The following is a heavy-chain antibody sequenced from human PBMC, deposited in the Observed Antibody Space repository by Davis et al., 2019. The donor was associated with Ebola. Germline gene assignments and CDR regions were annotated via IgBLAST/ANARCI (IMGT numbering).Heavy chain of an antibody. CDR2: IYPGDSDI. J-gene: IGHJ6*02. D-gene: IGHD2-21*01. CDR1: GYRFRSYW. CDR3: ARRAYYYYAMDL. Sequence: GESLKISCTGSGYRFRSYWIGWVRQVTGKGLESVAIIYPGDSDIRYGPSFEGQVSISADTSTTTAYLQWNSLKASDTAIYYCARRAYYYYAMDLWGQGTTVTVTS. V-gene: IGHV5-51*01.